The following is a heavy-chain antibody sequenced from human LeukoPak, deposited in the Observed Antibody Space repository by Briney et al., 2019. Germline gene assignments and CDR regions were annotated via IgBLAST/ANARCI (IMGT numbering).Heavy chain of an antibody. CDR2: INHSGST. J-gene: IGHJ6*02. V-gene: IGHV4-34*01. Sequence: SETLSLTCAVYGGSFSGYYWSWIRQPPGKGLEWIGEINHSGSTNYNPSLKSRVTISVDTSKNQFSLKLSSVTAADTAVYYCARHRPYYDILTGYYSYYYYGMDVWGQGTTVTVSS. CDR1: GGSFSGYY. CDR3: ARHRPYYDILTGYYSYYYYGMDV. D-gene: IGHD3-9*01.